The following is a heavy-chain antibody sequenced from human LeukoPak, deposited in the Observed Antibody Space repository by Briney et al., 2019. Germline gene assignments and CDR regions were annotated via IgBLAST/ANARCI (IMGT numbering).Heavy chain of an antibody. V-gene: IGHV4-4*07. D-gene: IGHD3-10*01. CDR3: ARHGSHYRVRGPVKTGYFDY. Sequence: PSETLSLTCTVSGGSISSYYWSWIRQPAGKGLEWIGRIYTSGTTNYNPSLKSRVTMSVDTSKNQFSLKLSSVTAADTAVYYCARHGSHYRVRGPVKTGYFDYWGQGTLVTVSS. J-gene: IGHJ4*02. CDR2: IYTSGTT. CDR1: GGSISSYY.